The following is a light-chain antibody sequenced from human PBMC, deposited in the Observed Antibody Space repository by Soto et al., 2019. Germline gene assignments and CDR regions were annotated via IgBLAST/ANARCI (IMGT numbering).Light chain of an antibody. CDR3: QQYGSSWT. CDR1: QSVSSN. V-gene: IGKV3-20*01. CDR2: GAS. Sequence: EIVMTQSPATLSVSPGERATLSCRASQSVSSNLAWYQQKPGQAPRLLIYGASNRATGIPDRFSGSGSGTDFTLTISRLEPEDFAVYSCQQYGSSWTFGQGTKVDI. J-gene: IGKJ1*01.